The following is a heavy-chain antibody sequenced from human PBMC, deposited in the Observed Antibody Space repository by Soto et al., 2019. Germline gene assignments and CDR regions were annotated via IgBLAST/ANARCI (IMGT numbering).Heavy chain of an antibody. CDR2: IYYSGST. CDR3: ARDGKQYCSGGSCYGY. D-gene: IGHD2-15*01. Sequence: PSETLSLTCTVPGGSISSGGYYWSWVRQHPGKGLEWIGYIYYSGSTYYNPSLKSRVTISVDTSKNQFSLKLSSVTAADTAVYYCARDGKQYCSGGSCYGYWGQGTLVTVSS. CDR1: GGSISSGGYY. V-gene: IGHV4-31*03. J-gene: IGHJ4*02.